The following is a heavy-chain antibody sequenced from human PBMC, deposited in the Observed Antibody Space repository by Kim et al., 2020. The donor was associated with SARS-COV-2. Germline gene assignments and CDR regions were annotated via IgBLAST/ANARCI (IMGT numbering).Heavy chain of an antibody. CDR1: GGSISSYY. Sequence: SETLSLTCTVSGGSISSYYWSWIRQPPGKGLEWIGYIYYSGSTNYNPSLKSRVTISVDTSKNQFSLKLSSVTAADTAVYYCARERWYHDSSGSYFGGAWFDPWGQGTLVTVSS. J-gene: IGHJ5*02. D-gene: IGHD3-22*01. CDR2: IYYSGST. CDR3: ARERWYHDSSGSYFGGAWFDP. V-gene: IGHV4-59*01.